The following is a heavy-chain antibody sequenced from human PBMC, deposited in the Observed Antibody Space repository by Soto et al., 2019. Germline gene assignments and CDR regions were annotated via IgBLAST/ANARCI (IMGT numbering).Heavy chain of an antibody. J-gene: IGHJ4*02. V-gene: IGHV4-4*02. CDR1: GVSISTSSW. CDR2: MYHAGSP. D-gene: IGHD3-10*01. Sequence: QVHLQESGPGLVKPSGTLSLTCTVSGVSISTSSWWTWVRQSPGKGLEWIGEMYHAGSPYYSPSLKSRVTISVDKSNSRFSLRLASLTAADTAVYYCVRGEGSGSFSNWGQGTLVTVSS. CDR3: VRGEGSGSFSN.